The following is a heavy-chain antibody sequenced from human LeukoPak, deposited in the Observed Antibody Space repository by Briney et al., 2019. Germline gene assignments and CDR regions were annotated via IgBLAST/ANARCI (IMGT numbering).Heavy chain of an antibody. CDR1: GVTFSDYY. CDR2: ISSSSSYT. Sequence: GGSLRLSCAAPGVTFSDYYMSWIRQAPGKGLEWVSYISSSSSYTNYADSVKGRFTISRDNAKNSVYLQMNSLRAEDTAVYYCARVQGRGYSYGYAAYWGQGILVTVSS. CDR3: ARVQGRGYSYGYAAY. D-gene: IGHD5-18*01. V-gene: IGHV3-11*06. J-gene: IGHJ4*02.